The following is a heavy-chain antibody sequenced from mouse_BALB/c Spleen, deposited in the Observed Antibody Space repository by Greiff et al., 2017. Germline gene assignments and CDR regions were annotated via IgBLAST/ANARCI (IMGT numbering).Heavy chain of an antibody. CDR2: ISSGSSTI. V-gene: IGHV5-17*02. Sequence: EVQVVESGGGLVQPGGSRTLSCAASGFTFSSFGMHWVRQAPEKGLEWVAYISSGSSTIYYADTVKGRFTISRDNPKNTLFLQMTSLRSEDTAMYYCARDGPLMDYWGQGTSVTVSS. D-gene: IGHD2-3*01. CDR3: ARDGPLMDY. CDR1: GFTFSSFG. J-gene: IGHJ4*01.